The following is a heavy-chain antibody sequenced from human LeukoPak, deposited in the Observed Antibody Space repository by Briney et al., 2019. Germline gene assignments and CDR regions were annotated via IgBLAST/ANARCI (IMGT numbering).Heavy chain of an antibody. J-gene: IGHJ5*02. CDR3: ARGIWFGETVGWFDP. D-gene: IGHD3-10*01. CDR1: GFTFSSYA. V-gene: IGHV3-23*01. Sequence: GGSLRLSCAASGFTFSSYAMSWVRQAPGKGLEWVSAISGSGGSTYYADSVKGRFTISRDNSKNTLYLQMNSLRAEDTAVYYCARGIWFGETVGWFDPWGQGTLVTVSS. CDR2: ISGSGGST.